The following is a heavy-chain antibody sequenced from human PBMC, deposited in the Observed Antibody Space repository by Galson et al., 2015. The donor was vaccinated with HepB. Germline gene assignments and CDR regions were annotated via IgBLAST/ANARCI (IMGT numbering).Heavy chain of an antibody. Sequence: SLRLSCAASGFTFSSYAMSWVRQAPGKGLEWVSAISGSGGSTYYADSVKGRFTISRDNSKNTLYLQMNSLRAEDTAVYYCAKAGVAVAGTGSLSYYYYYGMDVWGQGTTVTVSS. D-gene: IGHD6-19*01. CDR1: GFTFSSYA. J-gene: IGHJ6*02. V-gene: IGHV3-23*01. CDR2: ISGSGGST. CDR3: AKAGVAVAGTGSLSYYYYYGMDV.